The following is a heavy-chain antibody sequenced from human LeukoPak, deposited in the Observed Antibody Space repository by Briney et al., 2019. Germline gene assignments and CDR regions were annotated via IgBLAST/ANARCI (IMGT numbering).Heavy chain of an antibody. D-gene: IGHD6-13*01. CDR3: ARHRAAAGRGFDY. J-gene: IGHJ4*02. CDR1: GYSFTSYW. V-gene: IGHV5-10-1*01. CDR2: IDPSDSYT. Sequence: GESLKISCKGSGYSFTSYWISWVRPMPGKGLEWMGRIDPSDSYTNYSPSFQGHVTISADKSISTAYLQWSSLKASDTAMCYCARHRAAAGRGFDYWGQGTLVTVSS.